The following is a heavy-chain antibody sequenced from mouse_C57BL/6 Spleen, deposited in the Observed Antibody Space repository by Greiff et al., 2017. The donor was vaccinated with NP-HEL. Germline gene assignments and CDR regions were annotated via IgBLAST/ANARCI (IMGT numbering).Heavy chain of an antibody. CDR1: GYTFTSYG. J-gene: IGHJ2*01. CDR3: ARSNGNYYFDY. CDR2: IYPRSGNT. Sequence: VKLVESGAELARPGASVKLSCKASGYTFTSYGISWVKQRTGQGLEWIGEIYPRSGNTYYNEKFKGKATLTADKSSSTAYMELRSLTSEDSAVYFCARSNGNYYFDYWGQGTTLTVSS. V-gene: IGHV1-81*01. D-gene: IGHD2-1*01.